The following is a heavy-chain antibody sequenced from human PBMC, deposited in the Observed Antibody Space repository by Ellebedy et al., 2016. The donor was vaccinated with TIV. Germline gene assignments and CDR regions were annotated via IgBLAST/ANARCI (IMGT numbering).Heavy chain of an antibody. V-gene: IGHV5-51*01. J-gene: IGHJ4*02. Sequence: GEPLKISXKGSGYSFTTYWIGWVRQMSGKGLEWMGMIYPGDSDTRYSPSFQGQVTISVDKSISTAYLQWSSLQASDTAMYYCARLATENCGGGSCPLGDFWGQGTLVTVSS. D-gene: IGHD2-15*01. CDR1: GYSFTTYW. CDR2: IYPGDSDT. CDR3: ARLATENCGGGSCPLGDF.